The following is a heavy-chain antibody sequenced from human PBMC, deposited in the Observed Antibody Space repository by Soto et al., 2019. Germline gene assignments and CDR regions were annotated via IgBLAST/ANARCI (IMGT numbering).Heavy chain of an antibody. CDR3: AGATTYYYGSGSYRATNWLDP. Sequence: PSETLSLTCTVSGGSISSGGYYWSWIRQHPGKGLEWIGYIYYSGSTYYNPSLKSRVTISVDTSKNQFSLKLSSVTAADTAVYYCAGATTYYYGSGSYRATNWLDPWGQGTLVTVSS. V-gene: IGHV4-31*03. CDR1: GGSISSGGYY. D-gene: IGHD3-10*01. CDR2: IYYSGST. J-gene: IGHJ5*02.